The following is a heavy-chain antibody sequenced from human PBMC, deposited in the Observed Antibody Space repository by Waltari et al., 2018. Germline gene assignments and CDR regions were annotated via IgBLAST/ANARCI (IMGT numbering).Heavy chain of an antibody. CDR1: GYTFTSYG. CDR2: ISADNGNT. V-gene: IGHV1-18*01. D-gene: IGHD3-10*01. Sequence: VQLVQSGAEVKKPGASVKVSCKASGYTFTSYGISWVRQAPGQVLEWMGWISADNGNTNYAQKRQGRVTMTTDTSTSTAYMELRSLRSDDTAVYYCARDHTMVRGVITTYSFEYWGQGTLVTGSS. CDR3: ARDHTMVRGVITTYSFEY. J-gene: IGHJ4*02.